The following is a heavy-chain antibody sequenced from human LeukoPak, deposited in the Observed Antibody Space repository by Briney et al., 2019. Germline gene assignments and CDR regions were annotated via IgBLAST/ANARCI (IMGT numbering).Heavy chain of an antibody. CDR1: GGTFSSYA. Sequence: SVKVSCRASGGTFSSYAISWVRQAPGQGLEWMGGIIPIFGTANYAQKFQGRVTITTDESTSTAYMELSSLRSEDTAVYYCARVGYCSGGSCYGLYDYWGQGTLVTVSS. V-gene: IGHV1-69*05. CDR2: IIPIFGTA. D-gene: IGHD2-15*01. CDR3: ARVGYCSGGSCYGLYDY. J-gene: IGHJ4*02.